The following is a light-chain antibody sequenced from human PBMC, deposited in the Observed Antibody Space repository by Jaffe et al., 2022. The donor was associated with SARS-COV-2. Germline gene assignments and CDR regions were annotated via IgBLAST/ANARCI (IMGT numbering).Light chain of an antibody. V-gene: IGKV3-20*01. J-gene: IGKJ5*01. CDR2: GAS. CDR3: QQYDGSIT. Sequence: DIVLTQSPGTVSLSPGERATLSCRASQSVSSSYLGWYQQKPGQAPRLLIYGASSRATDIPDRFSGSGSGTDFSLTISRLEPEDFAMYYCQQYDGSITFGQGTRLEIK. CDR1: QSVSSSY.